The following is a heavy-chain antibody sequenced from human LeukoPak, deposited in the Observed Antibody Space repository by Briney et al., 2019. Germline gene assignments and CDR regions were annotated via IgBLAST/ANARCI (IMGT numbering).Heavy chain of an antibody. CDR1: GGSISSYY. CDR2: IYYSGST. D-gene: IGHD6-13*01. J-gene: IGHJ4*02. CDR3: ARWYPPQDYFDY. Sequence: SETLSLTCTVSGGSISSYYWSWIRQPPGKGLEWIGYIYYSGSTNYNPSLKSRVTISVDTSKNQFSLKLSSVTAADTAVYYCARWYPPQDYFDYWGQGTLVTVSS. V-gene: IGHV4-59*12.